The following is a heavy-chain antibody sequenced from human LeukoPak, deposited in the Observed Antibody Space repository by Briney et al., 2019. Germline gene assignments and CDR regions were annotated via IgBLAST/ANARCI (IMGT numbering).Heavy chain of an antibody. Sequence: GGSLRLSCAASGFTVSSNYMSWVRQAPGKGLEWVSVIYSGGSTYYADSVKGRFTISRDNSKNTLYLQMNSLRAEDTAVYYCTTAGDYSYYYFYMDVWGKGTTVTISS. D-gene: IGHD4-17*01. CDR3: TTAGDYSYYYFYMDV. CDR2: IYSGGST. J-gene: IGHJ6*03. CDR1: GFTVSSNY. V-gene: IGHV3-66*01.